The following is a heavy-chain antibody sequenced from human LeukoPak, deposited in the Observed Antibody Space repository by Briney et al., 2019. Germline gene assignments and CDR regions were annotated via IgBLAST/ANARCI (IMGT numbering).Heavy chain of an antibody. CDR3: ASTVGYCSSIRCYTIDS. D-gene: IGHD2-2*02. CDR1: SVSISSGSYY. J-gene: IGHJ4*02. Sequence: SETLSLTCTVSSVSISSGSYYWSWIRQPAGKGLEWIGRIHTSGSTNYNPSLKSRVTISVDTSMNQFSLNLSSVTAADTAMYYCASTVGYCSSIRCYTIDSWGQGTLVTVSS. V-gene: IGHV4-61*02. CDR2: IHTSGST.